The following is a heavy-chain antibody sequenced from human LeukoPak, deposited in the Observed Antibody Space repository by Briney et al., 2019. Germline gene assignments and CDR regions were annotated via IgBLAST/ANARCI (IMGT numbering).Heavy chain of an antibody. Sequence: SETLSLTCTVSGGSISSSSYYWGWIRQPPGKGLEWIGSIYYSGSTYYNPSLKSRVTISVDTSKNQFSLKLSSVTAADTAVYYCARRDIVVVPAAIRVGAFDIWGQGTMVTVSS. J-gene: IGHJ3*02. CDR1: GGSISSSSYY. D-gene: IGHD2-2*02. CDR3: ARRDIVVVPAAIRVGAFDI. CDR2: IYYSGST. V-gene: IGHV4-39*01.